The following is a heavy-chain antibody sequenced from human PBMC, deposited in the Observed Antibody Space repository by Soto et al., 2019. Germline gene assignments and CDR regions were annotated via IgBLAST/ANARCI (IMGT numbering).Heavy chain of an antibody. Sequence: QVQLVQSGAELREPGASVKVSCKASGYSLTSLDINWVRQTAGQGLEWMGWMQPSTGRTGYAQKFQGRVTMTRDTSINTAYMELTTLTSGDAAFYYCARGVSAGVDYGGQGTLVTVSS. V-gene: IGHV1-8*01. D-gene: IGHD1-26*01. CDR1: GYSLTSLD. CDR2: MQPSTGRT. J-gene: IGHJ4*02. CDR3: ARGVSAGVDY.